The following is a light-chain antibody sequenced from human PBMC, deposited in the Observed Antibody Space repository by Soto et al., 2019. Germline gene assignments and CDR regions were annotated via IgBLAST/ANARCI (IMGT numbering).Light chain of an antibody. CDR2: VAS. J-gene: IGKJ4*01. CDR3: QQYNVWPLT. V-gene: IGKV3-15*01. CDR1: QSVSSN. Sequence: EIVMTQSPATLSVSPGERATLSCRASQSVSSNLAWYQQKPGQTPKLLIYVASTRATGIPARFSGSGSGTEFTLTISRLQSEDVAVYYCQQYNVWPLTFGGGTKVEFK.